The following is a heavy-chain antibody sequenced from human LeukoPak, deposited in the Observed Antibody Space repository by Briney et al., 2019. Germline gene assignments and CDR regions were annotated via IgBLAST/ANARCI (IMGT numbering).Heavy chain of an antibody. J-gene: IGHJ6*03. D-gene: IGHD5-24*01. CDR2: ISSTSRTI. CDR1: GFTFSSYG. Sequence: GGSLRLSCAASGFTFSSYGMNWVRRAPGKGLEWVSYISSTSRTIYDADSVKGRFTISRDNAKNSLYLQMNSLRDEDTAVYYCARDPLRWLQNNYYYYYMDVWGKGTTVTVSS. V-gene: IGHV3-48*02. CDR3: ARDPLRWLQNNYYYYYMDV.